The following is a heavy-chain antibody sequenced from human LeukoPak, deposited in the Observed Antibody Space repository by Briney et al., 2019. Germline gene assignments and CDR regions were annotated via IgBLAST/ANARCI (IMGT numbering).Heavy chain of an antibody. V-gene: IGHV4-59*11. Sequence: SETLSLTCSVFGGSISSHYWSWIRQPPGKGPEWIGHIYYSGTTNYNPSLNSRVTISVDMSKNQFSLKLRSVTAADTAVYYCAREGYSSGWNDYWGQGTLVTVSS. CDR2: IYYSGTT. J-gene: IGHJ4*02. CDR1: GGSISSHY. D-gene: IGHD6-19*01. CDR3: AREGYSSGWNDY.